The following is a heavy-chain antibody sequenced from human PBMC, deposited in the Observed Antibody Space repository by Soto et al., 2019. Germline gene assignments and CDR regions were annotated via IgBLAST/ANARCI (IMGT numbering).Heavy chain of an antibody. CDR2: IIPIFGTA. CDR1: GSTFSSYA. V-gene: IGHV1-69*13. Sequence: SVKVSCKASGSTFSSYAISWVRQAPGQGLEWMGGIIPIFGTANYAQKFQGRVTITADESTSTAYMELSSLRSEDTAVYYCARSITMIVVHAFDIWGQGTMVTVSS. J-gene: IGHJ3*02. CDR3: ARSITMIVVHAFDI. D-gene: IGHD3-22*01.